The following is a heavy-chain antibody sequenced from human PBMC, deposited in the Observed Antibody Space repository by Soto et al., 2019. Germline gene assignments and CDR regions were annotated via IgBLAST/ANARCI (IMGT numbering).Heavy chain of an antibody. J-gene: IGHJ4*02. D-gene: IGHD3-10*01. CDR1: GGSIYSNTYF. CDR3: ARYRSGSHTINHLDY. CDR2: SGGNT. V-gene: IGHV4-39*01. Sequence: PSETLSLTCAVSGGSIYSNTYFWAWIRQPPGQGLEWIGSSGGNTYHNPSLRSRVAISVDTSKNQFSLRLTSVTAADTGVYFCARYRSGSHTINHLDYWGRGTLVTVSS.